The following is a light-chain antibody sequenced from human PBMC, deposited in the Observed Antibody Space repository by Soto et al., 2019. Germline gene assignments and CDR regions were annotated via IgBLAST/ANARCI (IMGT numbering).Light chain of an antibody. V-gene: IGKV3-20*01. J-gene: IGKJ1*01. CDR2: GAS. Sequence: EIVLTQSPGTLSLSPGERATLSCRASQSVSSSYLAWYQQKPGQAPRLLFYGASSRATGIPDRFSGSGSGTDFTLTISRLEPEDFVVYYCQQSFTFGQGTKVDIK. CDR1: QSVSSSY. CDR3: QQSFT.